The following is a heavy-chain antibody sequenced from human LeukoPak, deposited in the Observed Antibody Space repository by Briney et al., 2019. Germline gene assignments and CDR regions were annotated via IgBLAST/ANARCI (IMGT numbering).Heavy chain of an antibody. Sequence: SETLSLTCTVSGGSISSSSYYWGWIRQPPGKGLEWIGSIYYSGSTYYNPSLKGRVAISVDTSKNQFSLKLSSVTAADTAVYYCASRLVGATVDYWGQGTLVTVSS. CDR3: ASRLVGATVDY. D-gene: IGHD1-26*01. J-gene: IGHJ4*02. CDR2: IYYSGST. CDR1: GGSISSSSYY. V-gene: IGHV4-39*01.